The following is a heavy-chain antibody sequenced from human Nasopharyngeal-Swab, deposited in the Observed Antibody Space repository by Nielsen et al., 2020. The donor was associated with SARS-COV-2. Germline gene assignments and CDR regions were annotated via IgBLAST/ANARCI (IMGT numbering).Heavy chain of an antibody. Sequence: GESLKISCEVSGFSFRDHAMSWVRQAPGKGLEWVSGISIRGVTTYCADSVKGRFTISRDNSKNTVYLDMNSLRAEDTAVYYCANEEVPNDYWGQGTLVTVSS. CDR3: ANEEVPNDY. J-gene: IGHJ4*02. CDR1: GFSFRDHA. CDR2: ISIRGVTT. V-gene: IGHV3-23*01.